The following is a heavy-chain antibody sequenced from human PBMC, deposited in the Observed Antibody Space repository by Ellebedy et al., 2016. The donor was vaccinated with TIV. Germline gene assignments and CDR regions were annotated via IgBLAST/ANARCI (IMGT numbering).Heavy chain of an antibody. CDR3: ARGKWGGAAAAPPTS. V-gene: IGHV4-61*01. D-gene: IGHD6-13*01. Sequence: SETLSLTCTVSGGSVSSGSYYWSWIRQPPGKGLEWIGYIYYSGSTNYNPSLKSRVTISVDTSKNQFSLKLSSVTAADTAVYYCARGKWGGAAAAPPTSWGQGTLVTVSS. J-gene: IGHJ5*02. CDR2: IYYSGST. CDR1: GGSVSSGSYY.